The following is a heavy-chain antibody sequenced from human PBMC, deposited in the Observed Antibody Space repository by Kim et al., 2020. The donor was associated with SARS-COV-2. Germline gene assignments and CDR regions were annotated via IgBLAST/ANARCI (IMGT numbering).Heavy chain of an antibody. CDR1: GGSISSYY. V-gene: IGHV4-59*13. J-gene: IGHJ4*02. CDR3: ASTSHSSSYGLFDY. CDR2: IYYSGST. Sequence: SETLSLTCTVSGGSISSYYWSWIRQPPGKGLEWIGYIYYSGSTNYNPSLKSRVTISVDTSKTQFSLKLSSVTAADTAVYYCASTSHSSSYGLFDYWGQGTLVTVSS. D-gene: IGHD6-6*01.